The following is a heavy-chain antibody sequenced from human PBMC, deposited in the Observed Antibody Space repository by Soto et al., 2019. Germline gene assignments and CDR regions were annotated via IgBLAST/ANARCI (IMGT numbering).Heavy chain of an antibody. Sequence: GGALRLSCAASGFTFSSYSMNWVRQAPGKGLEWVSSISSSSSYIYYADSVKGRFTISRDNAKNSLYLQMNSLRAEDTAVYYCARDYYDSNDYEAFFDSWGQGTLVNVSS. D-gene: IGHD3-22*01. V-gene: IGHV3-21*01. CDR1: GFTFSSYS. CDR2: ISSSSSYI. CDR3: ARDYYDSNDYEAFFDS. J-gene: IGHJ4*02.